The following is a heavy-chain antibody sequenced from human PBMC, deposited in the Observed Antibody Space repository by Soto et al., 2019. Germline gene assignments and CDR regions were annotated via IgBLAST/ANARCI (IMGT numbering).Heavy chain of an antibody. D-gene: IGHD2-21*02. J-gene: IGHJ4*02. CDR2: LYSGTT. Sequence: SVLMPLTCTVSGYSIANGYYWACIRPHPGKGLEWIGSLYSGTTYYNPSLESRVFISGDMSKNHFSLKLTSVTATDTATYYCAAVRVVTTGLAGSFDDRGQGTLVTVSS. CDR3: AAVRVVTTGLAGSFDD. CDR1: GYSIANGYY. V-gene: IGHV4-38-2*02.